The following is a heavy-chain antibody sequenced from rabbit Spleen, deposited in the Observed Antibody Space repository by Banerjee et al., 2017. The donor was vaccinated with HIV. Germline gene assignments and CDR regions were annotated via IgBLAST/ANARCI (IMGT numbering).Heavy chain of an antibody. CDR1: GVSFSSSSY. Sequence: QSLEESGGDLVKPGASLTLTCTASGVSFSSSSYMCWVRQAPGKGLEWIASIDGRFRSTYYASWAKGRFTISKTSSTTVTLQMTSLTAADTATYFCARDFMLWGPGTLVTVS. CDR3: ARDFML. V-gene: IGHV1S40*01. J-gene: IGHJ4*01. CDR2: IDGRFRST.